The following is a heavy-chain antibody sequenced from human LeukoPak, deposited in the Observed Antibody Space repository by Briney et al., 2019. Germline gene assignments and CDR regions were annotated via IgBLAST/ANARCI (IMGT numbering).Heavy chain of an antibody. CDR3: AKLGSYSNYFDY. Sequence: GGSLRLSCAASGFTFDDYAMHWVRQAPGKGLEWVSGISWNSGSIGYADSVKGWFTISRDNSKNTLYLQMNSLRAEDTAVYYCAKLGSYSNYFDYWGQGTLVTVSS. J-gene: IGHJ4*02. D-gene: IGHD1-26*01. V-gene: IGHV3-9*01. CDR1: GFTFDDYA. CDR2: ISWNSGSI.